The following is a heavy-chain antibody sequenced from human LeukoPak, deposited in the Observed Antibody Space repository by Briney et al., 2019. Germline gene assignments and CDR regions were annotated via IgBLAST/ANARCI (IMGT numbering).Heavy chain of an antibody. Sequence: PSETLSLTCTVSGGSISSSSYYWGWLRQPPGKGLEWLGSIYYSGSTYYNPSLKSRVTISVDTSKNQFSLKLSSVTAADTAVYYCARERYYYDSSGYYGDDYWGQGTLVTVSS. D-gene: IGHD3-22*01. CDR3: ARERYYYDSSGYYGDDY. J-gene: IGHJ4*02. CDR2: IYYSGST. CDR1: GGSISSSSYY. V-gene: IGHV4-39*07.